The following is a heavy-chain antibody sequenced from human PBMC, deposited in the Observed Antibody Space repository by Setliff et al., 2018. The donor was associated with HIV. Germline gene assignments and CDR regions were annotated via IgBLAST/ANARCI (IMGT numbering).Heavy chain of an antibody. CDR3: ARDRVAGNIDY. CDR1: GFTFTDFY. J-gene: IGHJ4*02. Sequence: ASVKVSCKASGFTFTDFYFHWVQQAPGKGLEWVGRVDPEDNNPTYAEKFRDRVTISADTSTSTVYMELSSLRSEDTAVYYCARDRVAGNIDYWGQGTLVTVS. D-gene: IGHD6-19*01. V-gene: IGHV1-69-2*01. CDR2: VDPEDNNP.